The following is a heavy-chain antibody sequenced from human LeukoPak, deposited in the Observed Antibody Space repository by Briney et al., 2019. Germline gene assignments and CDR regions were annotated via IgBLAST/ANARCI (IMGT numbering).Heavy chain of an antibody. CDR3: AELGITMIGGV. CDR1: GFSLSPFA. V-gene: IGHV3-23*01. CDR2: ISSSSHSE. J-gene: IGHJ6*04. Sequence: PGGSLRLSCAASGFSLSPFAMGWVRHPPGKGLEWVSAISSSSHSEYYAESVKGRFTISRDNAKSSLYLQMNSLRAEDTAVYYCAELGITMIGGVWGKGTTVTISS. D-gene: IGHD3-10*02.